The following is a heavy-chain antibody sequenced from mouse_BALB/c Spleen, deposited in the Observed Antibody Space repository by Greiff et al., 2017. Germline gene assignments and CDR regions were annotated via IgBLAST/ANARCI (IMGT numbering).Heavy chain of an antibody. D-gene: IGHD2-2*01. CDR3: TRSLYGYDRAWFAY. J-gene: IGHJ3*01. CDR1: GYTFTSYY. Sequence: VQLQQPGAELVKPGASVKLSCKASGYTFTSYYMYWVKQRPGQGLEWIGGINPSNGGTNFNEKFKSKATLTVDKSSSTAYMQLSSLTSEDSAVYYCTRSLYGYDRAWFAYWGQGTLVTVSA. CDR2: INPSNGGT. V-gene: IGHV1S81*02.